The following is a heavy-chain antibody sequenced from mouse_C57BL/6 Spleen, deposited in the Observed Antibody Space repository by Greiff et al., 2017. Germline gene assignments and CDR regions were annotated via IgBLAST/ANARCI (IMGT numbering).Heavy chain of an antibody. CDR3: AREGAYDYDGGAWFAY. D-gene: IGHD2-4*01. V-gene: IGHV1-82*01. CDR2: IYPGDGDT. J-gene: IGHJ3*01. CDR1: GYAFSSSW. Sequence: VKLQESGPELVKPGASVKISCKASGYAFSSSWMNWVKQRPGKGLEWIGRIYPGDGDTNYNGKFKGKATLTADKSSSTAYMQLSSLTSEDSAVYFCAREGAYDYDGGAWFAYWGQGTLVTVSA.